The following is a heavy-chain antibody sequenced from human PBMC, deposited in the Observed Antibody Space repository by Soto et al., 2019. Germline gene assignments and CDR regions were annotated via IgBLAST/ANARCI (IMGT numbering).Heavy chain of an antibody. CDR2: IHSGST. J-gene: IGHJ4*02. Sequence: QVQLQESGPGLVKPSGTLSLTCTVSGGSISSDYWNWIRQPPGKGLEWIGYIHSGSTNYNASRRSRVTISVDTSKNQFSLKLSSVTAADTAVYFCARHDGSRSTDYWGQGTLVTVSS. CDR1: GGSISSDY. V-gene: IGHV4-59*08. CDR3: ARHDGSRSTDY. D-gene: IGHD3-10*01.